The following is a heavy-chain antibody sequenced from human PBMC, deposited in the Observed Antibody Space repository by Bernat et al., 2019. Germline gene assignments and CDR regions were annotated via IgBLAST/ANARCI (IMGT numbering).Heavy chain of an antibody. J-gene: IGHJ4*02. Sequence: QVQLQQWGAGLLKPSETLSLTCAVYGGSFSGYYWSWIRQPPGKGLEWIGEINHSGSTNYNPSPKSRVTISVDTAKNQFSLKLSSVTAADTAVYYCAGSFIAAAYYFDYWGQGTLVTVSS. CDR3: AGSFIAAAYYFDY. V-gene: IGHV4-34*01. CDR2: INHSGST. D-gene: IGHD6-13*01. CDR1: GGSFSGYY.